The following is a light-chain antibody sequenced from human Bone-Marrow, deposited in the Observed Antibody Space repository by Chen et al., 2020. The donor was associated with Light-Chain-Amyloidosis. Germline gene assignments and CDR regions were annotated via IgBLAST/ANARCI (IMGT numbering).Light chain of an antibody. J-gene: IGLJ3*02. V-gene: IGLV3-21*02. CDR2: DDS. CDR1: NIGSTS. CDR3: QVWDRSSDRPV. Sequence: SYVPTQPSSVSVAPGQTATIACEGNNIGSTSVHGYQQTPGQAPLLVVYDDSDRSSGIPERLSGSNSGNTATLTISRVEAGDEADYYCQVWDRSSDRPVFGGGTKLTVL.